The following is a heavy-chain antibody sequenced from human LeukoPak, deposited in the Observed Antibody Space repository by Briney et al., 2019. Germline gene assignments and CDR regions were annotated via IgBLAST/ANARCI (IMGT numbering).Heavy chain of an antibody. CDR3: ARDITYYYASESYYGNFDY. CDR2: IYYSGST. D-gene: IGHD3-10*01. J-gene: IGHJ4*02. CDR1: GGSISSYY. Sequence: SETLSLTCTVSGGSISSYYWSWIRQPPGKGLEWIGYIYYSGSTNYNPSLKSRVTISLDTSKNQFSLKLSPVTAADTAVYYCARDITYYYASESYYGNFDYWGQGTLVTVSS. V-gene: IGHV4-59*01.